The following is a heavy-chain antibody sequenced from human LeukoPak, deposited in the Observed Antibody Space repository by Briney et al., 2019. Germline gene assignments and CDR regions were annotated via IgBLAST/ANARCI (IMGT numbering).Heavy chain of an antibody. CDR1: GGTFSSYA. CDR2: IIPIFGTA. D-gene: IGHD4-11*01. V-gene: IGHV1-69*05. J-gene: IGHJ5*02. CDR3: ARTTVTTHWFDP. Sequence: SVKVSCKASGGTFSSYAISWVRQAPGQGLELMGGIIPIFGTANYAQKFQGRVTITTDESTSTAYMELSSLRSEDTAVYYCARTTVTTHWFDPWGQGTLVTVSS.